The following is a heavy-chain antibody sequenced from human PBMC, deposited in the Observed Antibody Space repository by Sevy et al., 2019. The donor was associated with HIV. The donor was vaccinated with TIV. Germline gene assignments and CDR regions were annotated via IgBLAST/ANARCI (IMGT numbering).Heavy chain of an antibody. J-gene: IGHJ4*02. CDR1: GFSFSANW. V-gene: IGHV3-7*01. Sequence: GGSLRLSCAASGFSFSANWMNWVRQAPGKGLEWVANIKGDGSDKHYVDSVEGRLTISRDNAKKVQYLQMNSLRVEDTAVYYCAHETFGRFESWGQGTLVTVSS. CDR2: IKGDGSDK. D-gene: IGHD3-16*01. CDR3: AHETFGRFES.